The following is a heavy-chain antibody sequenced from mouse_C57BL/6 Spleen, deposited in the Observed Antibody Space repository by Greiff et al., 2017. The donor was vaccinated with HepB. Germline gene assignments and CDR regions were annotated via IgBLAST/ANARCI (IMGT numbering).Heavy chain of an antibody. CDR2: IYPSSGNT. V-gene: IGHV1-81*01. CDR3: ARARDYRDAMDD. Sequence: VHLVESGAELARPGASVKLSCKASGYTFTSYGIRWVKQRPGQGLEWIGEIYPSSGNTYYNEKFKGKAPLTADKSASTAYMELRSLTSEDSAVDCGARARDYRDAMDDWGQGTSVTVAA. J-gene: IGHJ4*01. D-gene: IGHD2-4*01. CDR1: GYTFTSYG.